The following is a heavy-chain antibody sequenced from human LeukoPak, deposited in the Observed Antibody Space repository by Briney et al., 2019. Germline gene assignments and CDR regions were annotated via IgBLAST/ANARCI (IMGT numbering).Heavy chain of an antibody. V-gene: IGHV3-30-3*01. D-gene: IGHD3-22*01. J-gene: IGHJ6*02. CDR1: GFTFSSYA. Sequence: GGSLRLSCAASGFTFSSYAMHWVRQAPGKGLEWVAVISYDGSNKYYADSVKGRFTISRDNSKNTLYLQMNSLRAEDTAVYYCARPFEGMSMIVVVNCYYYGMDVWGQGTTVTVSS. CDR3: ARPFEGMSMIVVVNCYYYGMDV. CDR2: ISYDGSNK.